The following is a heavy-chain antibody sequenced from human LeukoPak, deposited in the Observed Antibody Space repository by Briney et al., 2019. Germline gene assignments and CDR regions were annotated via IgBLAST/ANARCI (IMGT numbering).Heavy chain of an antibody. D-gene: IGHD2-15*01. J-gene: IGHJ3*02. V-gene: IGHV1-18*01. Sequence: ASVNVSCKASGYTFTSHGISWVRQAPGQGLEWMGWISAYNGNTNHAQKVQGRVTMTTDTSTSTAYMELRRLRSDDTAVYYCATCSGGSCYPDAFDIWGQGTMVTVSS. CDR3: ATCSGGSCYPDAFDI. CDR2: ISAYNGNT. CDR1: GYTFTSHG.